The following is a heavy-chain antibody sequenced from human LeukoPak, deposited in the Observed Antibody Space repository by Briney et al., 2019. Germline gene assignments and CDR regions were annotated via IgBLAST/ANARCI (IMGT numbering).Heavy chain of an antibody. D-gene: IGHD3-9*01. CDR1: GFTVTSNY. V-gene: IGHV3-53*01. Sequence: GGSLRLSCAASGFTVTSNYMTWVRQAPGKGLEWVSVIYSGGSTYYADSVKGRFTISRDNSKNTLFLQMDSLRAEDTAVYCCASIFYWGQGTLVTVSS. J-gene: IGHJ4*02. CDR3: ASIFY. CDR2: IYSGGST.